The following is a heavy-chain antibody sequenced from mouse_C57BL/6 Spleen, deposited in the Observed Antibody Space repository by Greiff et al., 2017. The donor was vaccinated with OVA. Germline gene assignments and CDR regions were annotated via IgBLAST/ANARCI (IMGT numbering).Heavy chain of an antibody. Sequence: EVKVVESGAELVRPGASVKLSCTASGFNIKDDYMHWVKQRPEQGLEWIGWIDPENGDTEYASKFQGKATITADTSSNTAYLQLSSLTSEDTAVYYCSPLRPYAMDYWGQGTSVTVSS. V-gene: IGHV14-4*01. CDR3: SPLRPYAMDY. D-gene: IGHD1-2*01. CDR2: IDPENGDT. J-gene: IGHJ4*01. CDR1: GFNIKDDY.